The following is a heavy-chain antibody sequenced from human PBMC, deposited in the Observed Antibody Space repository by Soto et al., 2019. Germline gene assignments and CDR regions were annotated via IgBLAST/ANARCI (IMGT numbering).Heavy chain of an antibody. D-gene: IGHD2-21*02. CDR1: GGIFSSNT. J-gene: IGHJ4*02. V-gene: IGHV1-69*06. CDR2: ILPLFGTA. CDR3: ASKAACGGDCYAFDS. Sequence: QVYLVQSGAEVKKPGSSVKISCKASGGIFSSNTINWVRQAAGQGLEWMGGILPLFGTANYAEKFQGRVTITADKSTKTEYMELTSLRSEDTAVYYCASKAACGGDCYAFDSWGQGTLVTVSS.